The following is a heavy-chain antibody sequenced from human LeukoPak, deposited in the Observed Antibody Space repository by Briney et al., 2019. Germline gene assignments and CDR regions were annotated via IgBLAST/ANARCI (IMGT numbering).Heavy chain of an antibody. CDR3: ARPVGATEFDY. CDR1: GYSISSGYY. J-gene: IGHJ4*02. D-gene: IGHD1-26*01. V-gene: IGHV4-38-2*02. CDR2: IYHSGST. Sequence: SETLSLTCTVSGYSISSGYYWGWIRQPPGKGREWIGSIYHSGSTYYNPSLKSRVTISVDTSKNQFSLKLSSVTAADTAVYYCARPVGATEFDYWGQGTLVTVSS.